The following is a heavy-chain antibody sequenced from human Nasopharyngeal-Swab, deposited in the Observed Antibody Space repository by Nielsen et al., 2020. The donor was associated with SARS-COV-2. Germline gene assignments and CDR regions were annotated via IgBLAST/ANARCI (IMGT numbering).Heavy chain of an antibody. CDR2: ISYDGSNK. Sequence: VRQAPGKGLEWVAVISYDGSNKYYADSVKGRFTISRDNSKNTLYLQMNSLRAEDTAVYYCARVEAGGEWELLPYYYYYMDVWAKGPRSPSP. CDR3: ARVEAGGEWELLPYYYYYMDV. V-gene: IGHV3-30-3*01. J-gene: IGHJ6*03. D-gene: IGHD1-26*01.